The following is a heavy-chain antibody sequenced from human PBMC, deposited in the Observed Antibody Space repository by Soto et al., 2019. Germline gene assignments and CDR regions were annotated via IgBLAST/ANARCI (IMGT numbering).Heavy chain of an antibody. D-gene: IGHD2-15*01. V-gene: IGHV4-59*01. CDR2: MYYSGST. CDR1: GGSISNYY. CDR3: ARAGAATLSDY. J-gene: IGHJ4*02. Sequence: QVQLQESGPGLVKPSETLSLTCTVSGGSISNYYWSWIRQPPGKGLEWIGYMYYSGSTNYNPSLKSRVTISVDTSKNQFSPKLSSVTAADTAVYYCARAGAATLSDYWGQGTLVTVSS.